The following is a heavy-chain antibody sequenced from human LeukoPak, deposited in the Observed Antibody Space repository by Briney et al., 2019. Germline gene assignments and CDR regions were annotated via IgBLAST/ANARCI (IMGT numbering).Heavy chain of an antibody. Sequence: GGSLRLSCAASGFTFNSYTIYWVRQRPGKGLEWVAVISYDGSKKYYADSVKGRFSISRDSSKNTAYLEVNSLRPDDTAVYYCARDLSGVTGYTYGRGIDYWGQGTLVTVSS. CDR2: ISYDGSKK. D-gene: IGHD5-18*01. CDR3: ARDLSGVTGYTYGRGIDY. CDR1: GFTFNSYT. J-gene: IGHJ4*02. V-gene: IGHV3-30*04.